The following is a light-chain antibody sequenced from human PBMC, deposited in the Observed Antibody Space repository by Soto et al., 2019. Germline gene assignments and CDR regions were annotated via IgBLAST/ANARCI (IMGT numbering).Light chain of an antibody. CDR3: QQYGGSPLWT. Sequence: EIVLTQSPGTLSLSPGESATLSCRATQSVSSNYLAWYQQKPGQAPRLLIYGASTRATGIPDRFSGSGSGTDFTLTIRRLEPEDFAVYYCQQYGGSPLWTFGQGTKVDIK. J-gene: IGKJ1*01. CDR1: QSVSSNY. V-gene: IGKV3-20*01. CDR2: GAS.